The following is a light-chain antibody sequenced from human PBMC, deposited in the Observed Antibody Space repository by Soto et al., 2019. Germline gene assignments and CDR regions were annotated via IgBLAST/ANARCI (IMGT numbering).Light chain of an antibody. V-gene: IGKV3-20*01. J-gene: IGKJ1*01. CDR3: QQYGSSPAT. CDR1: QSVSDNY. CDR2: GAS. Sequence: EIVLTQSPGTLSLSPGESATLSCRASQSVSDNYLAWFQQKPGQAPNVLIYGASSRATGIPDRFSGSGSGTDFTLTITKLEPEDFAFYYCQQYGSSPATFGQGTKVEIK.